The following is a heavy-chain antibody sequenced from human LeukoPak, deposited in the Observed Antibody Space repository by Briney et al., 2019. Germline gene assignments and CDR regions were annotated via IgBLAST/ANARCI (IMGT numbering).Heavy chain of an antibody. CDR3: ARIHSGWYDIDY. CDR2: IYTSGST. Sequence: SETLSLTCTVSGGSISSGSYYWSWIRQPAGKGLEWIGRIYTSGSTNYNPSLKSRVTISVDTSKNQFSLKLSSVTAADTAVYYCARIHSGWYDIDYWGQGTLVTVSS. CDR1: GGSISSGSYY. D-gene: IGHD6-19*01. J-gene: IGHJ4*02. V-gene: IGHV4-61*02.